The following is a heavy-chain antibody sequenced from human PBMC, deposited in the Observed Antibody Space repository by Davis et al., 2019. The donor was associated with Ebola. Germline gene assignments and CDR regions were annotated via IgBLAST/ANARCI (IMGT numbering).Heavy chain of an antibody. Sequence: MPSETLSLTCAVSGGSISSSNWWSWVRQPPGKGLEWIGEISQSGSTNYNPSLKSRVTISVDKSKNQFSLKLSSVTAADTAVYYCACRYYDSSGYRLGYYYGMDVWGQGTTVTVSS. CDR3: ACRYYDSSGYRLGYYYGMDV. V-gene: IGHV4-4*02. CDR1: GGSISSSNW. CDR2: ISQSGST. D-gene: IGHD3-22*01. J-gene: IGHJ6*02.